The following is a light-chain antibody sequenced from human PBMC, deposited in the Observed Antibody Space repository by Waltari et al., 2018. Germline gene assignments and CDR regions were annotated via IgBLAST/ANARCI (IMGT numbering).Light chain of an antibody. CDR1: SSDVGGYDL. J-gene: IGLJ2*01. V-gene: IGLV2-23*02. CDR2: AVT. Sequence: QSALTQPASVSGSPGQSITISCAGTSSDVGGYDLVSWYQHPPDKAPKPLIYAVTKRPAGVSNRFSGSKSGNTASLTISGLQAEDEATYYGCSYLERTVFGGGTKLTVL. CDR3: CSYLERTV.